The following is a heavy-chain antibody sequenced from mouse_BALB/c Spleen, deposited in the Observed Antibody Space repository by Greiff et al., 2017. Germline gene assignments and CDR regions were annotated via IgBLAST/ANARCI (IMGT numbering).Heavy chain of an antibody. D-gene: IGHD2-4*01. CDR2: ISSGGST. CDR1: GFTFSSYA. V-gene: IGHV5-6-5*01. Sequence: EVKLVESGGGLVKPGGSLKLSCAASGFTFSSYAMSWVRQTPEKRLEWVASISSGGSTYYPDSVKGRFTISRDNARNILYLQMSSLRSEDTAMYYCARGPMITTFDYWGQGTTLTVSS. J-gene: IGHJ2*01. CDR3: ARGPMITTFDY.